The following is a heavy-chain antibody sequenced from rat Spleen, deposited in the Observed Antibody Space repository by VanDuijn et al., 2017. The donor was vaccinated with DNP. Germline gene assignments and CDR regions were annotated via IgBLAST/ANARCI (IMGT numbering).Heavy chain of an antibody. Sequence: EVQLVESGGGPVQPGRSLKLSCVASGFIFSNYWMTWIRQAPGKGLEWVASISSTGDNTYYSDSVKGRFSLSRDNAKSTLYLQMDSLRSEDTATYYCASRPPPTRGPFDYWGQGVAVTVSS. CDR1: GFIFSNYW. D-gene: IGHD1-4*01. CDR2: ISSTGDNT. CDR3: ASRPPPTRGPFDY. V-gene: IGHV5-31*01. J-gene: IGHJ2*01.